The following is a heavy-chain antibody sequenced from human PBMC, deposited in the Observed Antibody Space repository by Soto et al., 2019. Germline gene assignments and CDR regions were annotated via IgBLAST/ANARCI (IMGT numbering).Heavy chain of an antibody. CDR1: GFTFGSYT. D-gene: IGHD7-27*01. Sequence: EVQLLESGGGLEQPGGSLRLSCEASGFTFGSYTRTWVRQAPGKGLEWLSEITNSGDATSYADPAKGRFTISRDNSKNTLYLQLNSLRAEDTAIYYCARITGSGLGYLDYWGQGTLVTVSS. V-gene: IGHV3-23*01. J-gene: IGHJ4*02. CDR2: ITNSGDAT. CDR3: ARITGSGLGYLDY.